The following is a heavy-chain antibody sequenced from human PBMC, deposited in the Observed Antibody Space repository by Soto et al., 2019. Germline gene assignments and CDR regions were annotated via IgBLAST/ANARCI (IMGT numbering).Heavy chain of an antibody. V-gene: IGHV4-4*02. Sequence: PSETLSLTCAVSGGSISSSNWWSWVRQPPGKGLEWIGEIYHSGSTNYNPSLKSRVTISVDKSKNQFSLKLSSVTAADTAVYYCARVPNGSGSYYKPDPWGQGTLVTVSS. D-gene: IGHD3-10*01. CDR1: GGSISSSNW. CDR3: ARVPNGSGSYYKPDP. CDR2: IYHSGST. J-gene: IGHJ5*02.